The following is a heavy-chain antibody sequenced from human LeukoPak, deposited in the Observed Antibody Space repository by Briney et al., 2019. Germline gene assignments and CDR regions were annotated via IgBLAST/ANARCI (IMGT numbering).Heavy chain of an antibody. CDR1: GYTFTSYG. J-gene: IGHJ6*02. CDR2: ISAYNGNT. D-gene: IGHD1-1*01. V-gene: IGHV1-18*01. CDR3: AREALGTKSDGMDV. Sequence: ASVKVSCKASGYTFTSYGISWVRQAPGQGLEWMGWISAYNGNTNYAQKLQGRVTMTTDTSTCTAYMELRSLRSDDTAVYYCAREALGTKSDGMDVWGQGTTVTVSS.